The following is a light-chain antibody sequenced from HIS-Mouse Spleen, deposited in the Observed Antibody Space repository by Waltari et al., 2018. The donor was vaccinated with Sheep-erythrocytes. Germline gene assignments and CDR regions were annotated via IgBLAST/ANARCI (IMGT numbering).Light chain of an antibody. CDR1: SSNIGSNY. J-gene: IGLJ3*02. V-gene: IGLV1-47*01. CDR2: RNN. CDR3: AAWDDSLSGNWV. Sequence: QSVLTQPPSASGAPGQRVTISCSGSSSNIGSNYVYWYQQLPGTAPKLLIYRNNQRPSGVPDRFSCSKSGTSASLAISGLRSEDEAEYYCAAWDDSLSGNWVFGGGTKVTVL.